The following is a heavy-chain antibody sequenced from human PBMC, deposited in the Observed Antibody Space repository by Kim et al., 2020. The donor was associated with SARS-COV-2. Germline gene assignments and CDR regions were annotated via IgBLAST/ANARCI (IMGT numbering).Heavy chain of an antibody. Sequence: GGSLRLSCAASGFTFSSYEMNWVRQAPGKGLEWVSYISSSGHTIYYADSVKGRFTISRDNAKNSLYLQMNSLRAEDTAVYYCARDYSGYSGYDAFDIWGQGTMVTVSS. CDR3: ARDYSGYSGYDAFDI. D-gene: IGHD1-26*01. V-gene: IGHV3-48*03. J-gene: IGHJ3*02. CDR1: GFTFSSYE. CDR2: ISSSGHTI.